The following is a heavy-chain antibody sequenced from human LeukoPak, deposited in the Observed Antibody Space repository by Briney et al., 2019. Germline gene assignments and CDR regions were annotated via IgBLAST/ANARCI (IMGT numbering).Heavy chain of an antibody. J-gene: IGHJ3*02. Sequence: ASVSVSSTPSGYTFTAYYMHWVRQAPGQGLEWMGWINPNSGGTNYAQKFQGRVTMTRDTSISTAYMELSRLRSDDTAVYYCARDRGSSSCAFDIWGQGTMVTVSS. CDR2: INPNSGGT. CDR3: ARDRGSSSCAFDI. V-gene: IGHV1-2*02. D-gene: IGHD6-6*01. CDR1: GYTFTAYY.